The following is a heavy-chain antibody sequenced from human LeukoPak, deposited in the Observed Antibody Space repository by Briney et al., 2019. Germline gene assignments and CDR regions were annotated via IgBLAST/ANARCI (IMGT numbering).Heavy chain of an antibody. CDR1: GFSFSNDW. J-gene: IGHJ4*02. Sequence: GGSLTLSCAASGFSFSNDWMSCVRQARGKALKSLGRIENKTAGGTRECAEPVTGRFPISRDDSKNTQYLQMNSLKTDDTAVYYCTTYIDIVVVPAATEDFWGQGTLVSVTS. CDR2: IENKTAGGTR. V-gene: IGHV3-15*04. CDR3: TTYIDIVVVPAATEDF. D-gene: IGHD2-2*01.